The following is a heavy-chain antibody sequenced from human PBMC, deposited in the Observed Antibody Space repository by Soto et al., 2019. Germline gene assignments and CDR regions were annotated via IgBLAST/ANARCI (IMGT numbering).Heavy chain of an antibody. CDR1: GGSISSGGYS. CDR2: IYHSGST. Sequence: TSETLSLTCAVSGGSISSGGYSWSWIRQPPGKGLEWIGYIYHSGSTYYNPSLKSRVTISVDRSKNQFSLKLSSVTAADTAVYYCARDLVNYYDSSGFDPWGQGTLVTVSS. D-gene: IGHD3-22*01. CDR3: ARDLVNYYDSSGFDP. J-gene: IGHJ5*02. V-gene: IGHV4-30-2*01.